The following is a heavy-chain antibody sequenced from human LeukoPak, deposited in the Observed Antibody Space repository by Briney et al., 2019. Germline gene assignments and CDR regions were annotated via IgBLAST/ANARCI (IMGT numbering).Heavy chain of an antibody. CDR1: DVSLSTGYYY. V-gene: IGHV4-61*01. CDR2: FHYSGST. Sequence: SETLSLTCTVSDVSLSTGYYYWNWIRQPPGEGLEWIGYFHYSGSTNYNPSLKSRVTISVDTSKNQFSLKLSSVTAADTAVYYCARGEGTAMAYYFDYWGQGTLVTVSS. J-gene: IGHJ4*02. CDR3: ARGEGTAMAYYFDY. D-gene: IGHD5-18*01.